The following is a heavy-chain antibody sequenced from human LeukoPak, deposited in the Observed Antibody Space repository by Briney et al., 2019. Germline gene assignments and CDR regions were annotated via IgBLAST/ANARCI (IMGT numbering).Heavy chain of an antibody. CDR2: IYYSGST. CDR3: ARGLFKGVRVLGY. Sequence: PSETLSLTCTVSGGSISSSSYYWGWIRQPPGKGLEWIGSIYYSGSTYYNLSLKSRVTISVDTSKNQFSLKLSSVTAADTAVYYCARGLFKGVRVLGYWGQGTLVTVSS. CDR1: GGSISSSSYY. J-gene: IGHJ4*02. V-gene: IGHV4-39*01. D-gene: IGHD3-16*01.